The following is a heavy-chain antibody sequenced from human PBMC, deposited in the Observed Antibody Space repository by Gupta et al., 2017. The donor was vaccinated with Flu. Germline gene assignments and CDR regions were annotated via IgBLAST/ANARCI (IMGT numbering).Heavy chain of an antibody. D-gene: IGHD3-9*01. CDR3: VRVRVVGSPTSRQYYFEV. J-gene: IGHJ4*02. Sequence: MTWVRQAPGKGLEWVSFVSSSSNYIYHADAVKGRFTISRDNAQSSLVLQMNDLRVDDTAVYYCVRVRVVGSPTSRQYYFEVWGQGTLVTVSS. V-gene: IGHV3-21*04. CDR2: VSSSSNYI.